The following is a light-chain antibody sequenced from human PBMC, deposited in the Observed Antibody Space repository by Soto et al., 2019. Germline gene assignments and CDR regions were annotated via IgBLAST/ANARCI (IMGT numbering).Light chain of an antibody. J-gene: IGKJ5*01. CDR1: QGISSY. Sequence: IQLTQSPSSLSASVGDRVTITCRASQGISSYLAWYQQKPGKAPKLLIYAASTLPRGVPSRCSCSGSGTDFTLTISSLQPEDFTTYYCQQLNSYPPSTFGQGTRLETK. CDR3: QQLNSYPPST. CDR2: AAS. V-gene: IGKV1-9*01.